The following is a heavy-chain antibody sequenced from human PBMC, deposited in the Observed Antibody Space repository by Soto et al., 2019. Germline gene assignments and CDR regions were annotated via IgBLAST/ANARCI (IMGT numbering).Heavy chain of an antibody. CDR3: ARDILSGGAYPDY. D-gene: IGHD3-10*01. V-gene: IGHV3-21*01. CDR2: ISSGSSYI. J-gene: IGHJ4*02. CDR1: GFTFSSYT. Sequence: GSLRLSCAASGFTFSSYTMNWVRQAPGKGLEWVSSISSGSSYIYYADSMKGRFTISRDNAKNSLFLQMNSLRAEDTAVYYCARDILSGGAYPDYWGQGTKVTVSS.